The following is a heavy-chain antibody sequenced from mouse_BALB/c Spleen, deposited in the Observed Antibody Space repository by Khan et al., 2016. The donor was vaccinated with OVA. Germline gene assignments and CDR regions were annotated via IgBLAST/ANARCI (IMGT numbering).Heavy chain of an antibody. CDR1: GFNIKDTY. CDR2: IDPANGNT. Sequence: EVQLQESGAELVKPGASVKLSCTASGFNIKDTYMHWVKQRPEQGLEWIGRIDPANGNTKYDPKFQGKATITEDTSSNTAYLQLSSLTSDDSAVYYCARLNAWGQGTTLTVSS. J-gene: IGHJ2*01. V-gene: IGHV14-3*02. CDR3: ARLNA.